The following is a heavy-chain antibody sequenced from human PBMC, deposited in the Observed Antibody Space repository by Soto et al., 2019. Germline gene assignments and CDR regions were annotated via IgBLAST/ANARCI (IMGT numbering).Heavy chain of an antibody. Sequence: VQLVQSGAEVKKPGASVKVSCKASGYTFTSYDINWVRQATGQGLEWMGWMNPNSGNTGYAQKFQGRVTMTRNTSISTAYMELSSLRSEDTAVYYCARGINYYDSGDDAFDIWGRGTMVTVSS. V-gene: IGHV1-8*01. CDR3: ARGINYYDSGDDAFDI. D-gene: IGHD3-10*01. CDR2: MNPNSGNT. CDR1: GYTFTSYD. J-gene: IGHJ3*02.